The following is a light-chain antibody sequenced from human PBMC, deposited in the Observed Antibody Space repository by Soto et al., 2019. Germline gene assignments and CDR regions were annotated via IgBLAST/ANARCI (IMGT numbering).Light chain of an antibody. CDR1: QTVNSNY. Sequence: EIVLTQSPGTLSLSPGERATLSCRASQTVNSNYLAWYQQKPGQAPRLLIYGAYSRATGIQDRFSGSGYGTDFTLTISGLEPEDFAVYYCQQYGSSPFTFGPGTKVDIK. CDR2: GAY. CDR3: QQYGSSPFT. V-gene: IGKV3-20*01. J-gene: IGKJ3*01.